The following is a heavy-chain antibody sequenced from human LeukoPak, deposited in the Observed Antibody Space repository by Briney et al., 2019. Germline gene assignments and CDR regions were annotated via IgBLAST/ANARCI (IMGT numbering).Heavy chain of an antibody. D-gene: IGHD2-8*01. CDR2: LYPIDYGK. Sequence: GESLKTSCKASGYKFTSYWIAWVRQIPGYGLEWMGSLYPIDYGKTYSPSFQGQVTMSADRSITTAYLQWSSLKASDTAMYYCVRQIIVPGTSRLRTFDAWGRGTLVSASS. CDR3: VRQIIVPGTSRLRTFDA. V-gene: IGHV5-51*01. CDR1: GYKFTSYW. J-gene: IGHJ5*01.